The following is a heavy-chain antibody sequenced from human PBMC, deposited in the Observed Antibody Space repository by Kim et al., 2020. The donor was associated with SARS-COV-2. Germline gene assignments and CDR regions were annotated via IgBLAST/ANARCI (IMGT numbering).Heavy chain of an antibody. Sequence: SETLSLTCAVYGGSFSGYYWSWIRQPPGKGLEWIGEINHSGSTNYNPSLKSRVTISVDTSKNQFSLKLSSVTAADTAVYYCARGRWFGELSLWYWGQGT. CDR1: GGSFSGYY. CDR3: ARGRWFGELSLWY. J-gene: IGHJ4*02. V-gene: IGHV4-34*01. D-gene: IGHD3-10*01. CDR2: INHSGST.